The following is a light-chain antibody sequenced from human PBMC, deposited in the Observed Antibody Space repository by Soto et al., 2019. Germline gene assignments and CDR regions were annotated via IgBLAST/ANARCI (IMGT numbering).Light chain of an antibody. J-gene: IGLJ1*01. CDR1: SSNIGAGYD. CDR3: QSYDSSLSGNYV. V-gene: IGLV1-40*01. Sequence: SVLTQPPSVSGAPGQRVTISCTGSSSNIGAGYDVHWYQQLPGTAPKLLIYGNSNRPSGVPDRFSGSKSGTSASLAITGLQAEDGADYYCQSYDSSLSGNYVFGTGTKVTVL. CDR2: GNS.